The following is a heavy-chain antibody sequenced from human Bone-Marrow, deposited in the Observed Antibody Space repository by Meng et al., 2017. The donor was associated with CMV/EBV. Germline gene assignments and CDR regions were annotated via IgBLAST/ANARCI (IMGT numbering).Heavy chain of an antibody. CDR3: ARMTEDPISSPSRTDAFDI. Sequence: GESLKISCAASRFTFSTYAMHWVRQAPGKGLEWVSFISYDGSNKYYADSVKGRFTISRDNSKNTLYLQMNSLRGEDTAVYYCARMTEDPISSPSRTDAFDIWGQGTMVTVSS. CDR2: ISYDGSNK. V-gene: IGHV3-30*04. CDR1: RFTFSTYA. D-gene: IGHD2-21*02. J-gene: IGHJ3*02.